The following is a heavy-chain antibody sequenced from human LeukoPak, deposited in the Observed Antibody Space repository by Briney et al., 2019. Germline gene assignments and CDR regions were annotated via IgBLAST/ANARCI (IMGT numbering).Heavy chain of an antibody. J-gene: IGHJ4*02. CDR3: AREGYTSGYYSTLYFFDY. CDR1: GFTFSSYA. CDR2: ISYDGSNK. Sequence: GGSLRLSCAASGFTFSSYAMHWVRQAPGKGLEWVAVISYDGSNKYNTDSVKGRFTISRDNSKNTLYLQMNSLRPEDTAVYYCAREGYTSGYYSTLYFFDYWGQGALVTVSS. D-gene: IGHD3-22*01. V-gene: IGHV3-30-3*01.